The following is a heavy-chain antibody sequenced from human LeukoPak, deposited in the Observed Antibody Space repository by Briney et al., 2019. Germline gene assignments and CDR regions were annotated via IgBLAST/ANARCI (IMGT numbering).Heavy chain of an antibody. V-gene: IGHV4-59*02. CDR1: GASVNSYY. CDR3: ARGHYGLEV. Sequence: SETLSLTCTVSGASVNSYYWSWIRQPPGKGLEWIGYIHYSGSTSYNPSLKSRVTISIDTSKNQFSLKLTSVTAADTAVFYCARGHYGLEVWGKGTTVTVSS. CDR2: IHYSGST. J-gene: IGHJ6*04.